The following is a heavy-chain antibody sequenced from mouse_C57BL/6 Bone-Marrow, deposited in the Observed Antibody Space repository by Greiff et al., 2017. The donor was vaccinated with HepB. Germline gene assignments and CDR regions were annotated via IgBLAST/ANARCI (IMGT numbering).Heavy chain of an antibody. V-gene: IGHV5-12*01. D-gene: IGHD4-1*01. J-gene: IGHJ4*01. CDR2: ISNGGGST. CDR3: ASPGYYYAMDY. CDR1: GFTFGDYY. Sequence: VQLKESGGGLVQPGGSLKLSCAASGFTFGDYYMYWVRQTPEKRLEWVAYISNGGGSTYYPDTVKGRFTISRDNAKNTLYLQMSRLKSEDTAMYYCASPGYYYAMDYWGQGTSVTVSS.